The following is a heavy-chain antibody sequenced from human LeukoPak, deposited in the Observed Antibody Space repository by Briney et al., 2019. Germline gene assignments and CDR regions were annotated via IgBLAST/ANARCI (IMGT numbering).Heavy chain of an antibody. V-gene: IGHV4-30-2*01. CDR3: ARSLPVVPAASD. Sequence: PSQTLSLTCTVSGGSISSGGYYWRWIRQPPGKGLEWIGYIYHSGSTYYNPSLKSRVTISVDRSENQFSLKLTSVTAADTAVYYCARSLPVVPAASDWGQGTLVTVSS. CDR2: IYHSGST. J-gene: IGHJ4*02. CDR1: GGSISSGGYY. D-gene: IGHD2-2*01.